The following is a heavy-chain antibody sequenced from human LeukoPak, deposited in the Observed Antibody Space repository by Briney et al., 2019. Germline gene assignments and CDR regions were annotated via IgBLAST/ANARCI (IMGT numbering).Heavy chain of an antibody. D-gene: IGHD3-22*01. Sequence: SETLSLTCTVSGGSISRYYWSWIRQPPGKGLEWIGYIYDSGSTNYNPSLKSRVTISVDTSKKQFPLNLSSVTAADTAVYYCARGAYFYDSSGYNWYFDLWGRGTLVTVSS. CDR2: IYDSGST. J-gene: IGHJ2*01. V-gene: IGHV4-59*01. CDR3: ARGAYFYDSSGYNWYFDL. CDR1: GGSISRYY.